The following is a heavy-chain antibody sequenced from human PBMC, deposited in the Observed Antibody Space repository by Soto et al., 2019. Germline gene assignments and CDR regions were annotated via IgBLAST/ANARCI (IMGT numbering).Heavy chain of an antibody. J-gene: IGHJ5*02. CDR1: GFPFGTTD. Sequence: QLLQSGGGLVQPGGSLTLSCAASGFPFGTTDMSWVRQAPGEGLEWVSTIDGSGGITFYADSVKGRFTISRDNSRNTVYLQMISLRGDDTALYYCVKNSGWFNTWGQGALVTVSS. CDR3: VKNSGWFNT. CDR2: IDGSGGIT. D-gene: IGHD3-10*01. V-gene: IGHV3-23*01.